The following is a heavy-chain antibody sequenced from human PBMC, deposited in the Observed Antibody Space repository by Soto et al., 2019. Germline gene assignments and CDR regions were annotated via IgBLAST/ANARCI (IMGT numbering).Heavy chain of an antibody. CDR2: ISESGHHT. D-gene: IGHD2-15*01. CDR3: AKSDGCGGGSCYTGTYYYFDF. J-gene: IGHJ2*01. CDR1: GFTSSTYA. V-gene: IGHV3-23*01. Sequence: LSCAASGFTSSTYALNWVRQAPGKGLEWVSTISESGHHTYYADSVKGRFTISRDKSKNTLSLQMNSLRPEDTAVYYCAKSDGCGGGSCYTGTYYYFDFWGRGTLVTVSS.